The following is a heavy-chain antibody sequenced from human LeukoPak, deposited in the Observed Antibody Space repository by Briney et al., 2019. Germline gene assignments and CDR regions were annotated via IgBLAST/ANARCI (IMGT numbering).Heavy chain of an antibody. CDR2: IYAGGET. CDR1: DFTLIGKY. Sequence: PGGSLRLSCTASDFTLIGKYMGWVRQAPGKGLGWVSNIYAGGETTYAASAKGRFTISRDNSKNTLYLQINSLRTEDTAVYYCARGVGSSWSFDPWGQGTLVTVSS. J-gene: IGHJ5*02. CDR3: ARGVGSSWSFDP. D-gene: IGHD6-13*01. V-gene: IGHV3-53*01.